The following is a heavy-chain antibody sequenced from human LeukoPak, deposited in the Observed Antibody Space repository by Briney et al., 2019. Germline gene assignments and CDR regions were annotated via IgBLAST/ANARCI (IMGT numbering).Heavy chain of an antibody. V-gene: IGHV3-66*01. CDR1: GLTFSSNY. Sequence: PGGSLRLSCAASGLTFSSNYMSWVRQAQGKGLEGVSVIYSGGSTYYADSVKGRFTISRDNSKNTLYLQMNSLRAEDTAVYYCARDVLAVAGTVYYGMDVWGQGTTVTVSS. CDR2: IYSGGST. CDR3: ARDVLAVAGTVYYGMDV. J-gene: IGHJ6*02. D-gene: IGHD6-19*01.